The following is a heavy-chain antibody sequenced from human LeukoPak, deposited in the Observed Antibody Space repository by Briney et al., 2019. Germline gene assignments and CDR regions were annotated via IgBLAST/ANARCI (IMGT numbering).Heavy chain of an antibody. J-gene: IGHJ3*02. CDR3: ARGSINVDAFDI. Sequence: PSETLSLTCAVSGGSISSGGYSWSWIRQPPGKGLEWIGYIYHSGSTYYNPSLKSRVTISVDRSKNQFSLKLSSVTAADTAVYYCARGSINVDAFDIWGQGTMVTVSS. D-gene: IGHD3-10*01. V-gene: IGHV4-30-2*01. CDR2: IYHSGST. CDR1: GGSISSGGYS.